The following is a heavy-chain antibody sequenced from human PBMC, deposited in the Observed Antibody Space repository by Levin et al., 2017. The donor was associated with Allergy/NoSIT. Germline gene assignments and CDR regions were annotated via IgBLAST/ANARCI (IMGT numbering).Heavy chain of an antibody. J-gene: IGHJ6*02. Sequence: SCAASGFTFDDYAMHWVRQAPGKGLEWVSIIDWNSGNIDYADSVKGRFTISRDNAKNSVDLQMNSLRGEDTALYYCVKGFGATVPSGMDVWGPGTTVIVSS. V-gene: IGHV3-9*01. CDR1: GFTFDDYA. CDR2: IDWNSGNI. D-gene: IGHD1-26*01. CDR3: VKGFGATVPSGMDV.